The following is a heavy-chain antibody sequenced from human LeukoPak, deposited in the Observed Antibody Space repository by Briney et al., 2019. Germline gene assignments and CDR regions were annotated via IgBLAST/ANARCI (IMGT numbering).Heavy chain of an antibody. D-gene: IGHD3-22*01. J-gene: IGHJ4*02. CDR3: ASPYYYDSSGYYSMEDY. V-gene: IGHV3-11*04. CDR1: GFTFSDYY. Sequence: GGSLRFSCAASGFTFSDYYMSWIRQAPGKGLEWVSYISSSGSTIYYADSVKGQFTISRDNAKNSLYLQMNSLRAEDTAVYYCASPYYYDSSGYYSMEDYWGQGTLVTVSS. CDR2: ISSSGSTI.